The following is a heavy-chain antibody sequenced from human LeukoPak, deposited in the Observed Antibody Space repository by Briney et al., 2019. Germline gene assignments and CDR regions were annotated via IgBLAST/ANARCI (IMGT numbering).Heavy chain of an antibody. CDR2: INPNTGDR. D-gene: IGHD3-10*01. CDR3: ARGYYGSGSYSTRGNWFDP. V-gene: IGHV1-2*02. Sequence: ASVKVSCKPSGYTFTAYHIHWVRQAPGQGLEWMGWINPNTGDRNYAEKFQGRVTMTRDTSISTAYMELTRLRYDDTAVYYCARGYYGSGSYSTRGNWFDPWGQGTLVTVSS. J-gene: IGHJ5*02. CDR1: GYTFTAYH.